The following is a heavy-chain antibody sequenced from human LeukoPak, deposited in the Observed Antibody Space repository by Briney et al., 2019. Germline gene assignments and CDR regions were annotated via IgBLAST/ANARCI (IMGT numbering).Heavy chain of an antibody. CDR3: ARAWAGGARDHYYGMDV. V-gene: IGHV3-21*01. CDR2: ISSSSTYI. Sequence: GGSLRLSCAASGFTFGSYAMNWVRQAPGKGLEWVSSISSSSTYIYYADSVKGRFTISRDNAQNSLYLQMNSLRAEDTAVYYCARAWAGGARDHYYGMDVWGQGTTVTVSS. CDR1: GFTFGSYA. J-gene: IGHJ6*02. D-gene: IGHD4-23*01.